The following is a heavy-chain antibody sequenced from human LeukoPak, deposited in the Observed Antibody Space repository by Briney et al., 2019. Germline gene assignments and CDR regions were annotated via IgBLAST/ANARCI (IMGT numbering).Heavy chain of an antibody. CDR1: GYTFTDFA. CDR3: ARAPGNLGIYHYGVDV. V-gene: IGHV1-3*01. J-gene: IGHJ6*02. CDR2: INPGSGDT. D-gene: IGHD7-27*01. Sequence: ASVKVSCKASGYTFTDFALHWVRQAPGQSLEWMGWINPGSGDTKSSQKFRDRVTITRDTSANTAYMQLTRLKSEDTAVYYCARAPGNLGIYHYGVDVWGQGTTVTVSS.